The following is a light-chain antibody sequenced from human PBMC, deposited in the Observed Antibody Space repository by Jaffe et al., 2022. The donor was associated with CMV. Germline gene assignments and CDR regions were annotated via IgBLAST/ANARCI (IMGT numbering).Light chain of an antibody. V-gene: IGLV1-40*01. Sequence: QSVLTQPPSVSGAPGQRVTISCTGSRSNVGAGYDVHWYQQLPGTAPKLLIYGNINRPSGVPDRFSGSKSGTSASLAITGLQAEDEADYYCQSYDSSLSDWVFGGGTKLTVL. CDR3: QSYDSSLSDWV. CDR1: RSNVGAGYD. CDR2: GNI. J-gene: IGLJ3*02.